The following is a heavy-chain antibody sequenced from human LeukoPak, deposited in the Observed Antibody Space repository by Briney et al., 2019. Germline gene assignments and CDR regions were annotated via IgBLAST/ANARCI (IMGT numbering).Heavy chain of an antibody. CDR2: ISGSGGST. V-gene: IGHV3-23*01. Sequence: GGSLRLSCAASGFTFSSYAMSWVRQAPGKGLEWVSAISGSGGSTYYADSVKGRFTISRDNAKNSLYLQMNSLRAEDTAVYYCARDRDYYDSSGYDGLDYWGQGTLVTVSS. CDR3: ARDRDYYDSSGYDGLDY. D-gene: IGHD3-22*01. CDR1: GFTFSSYA. J-gene: IGHJ4*02.